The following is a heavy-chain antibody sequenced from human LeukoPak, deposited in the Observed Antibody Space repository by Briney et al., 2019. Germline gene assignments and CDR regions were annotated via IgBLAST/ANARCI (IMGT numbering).Heavy chain of an antibody. D-gene: IGHD1-26*01. Sequence: TGGSLRLSCAASGFTFSSYGMHWVRQAPGKGLEWVAVISYDGSNKYYADSVKGRFTISRDNSKNTLYLQMNSLRAEDTAVYYCANLGGSYRHFYYWGQGTLVTVSS. CDR2: ISYDGSNK. J-gene: IGHJ4*02. CDR3: ANLGGSYRHFYY. V-gene: IGHV3-30*18. CDR1: GFTFSSYG.